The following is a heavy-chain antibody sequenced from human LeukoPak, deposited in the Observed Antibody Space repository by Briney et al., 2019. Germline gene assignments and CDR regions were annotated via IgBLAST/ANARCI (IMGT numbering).Heavy chain of an antibody. J-gene: IGHJ4*02. V-gene: IGHV4-4*07. Sequence: PSETLSLTCTVSGGSISSYYWSWIRQPAGKGLEWIGRIYTSGSTNHNPSLKSRVTMSVDTSKNQFSLKLSSVTAADTAVYYCARAQKYYDFWSGYPFFDYWGQGTLVTVSS. CDR3: ARAQKYYDFWSGYPFFDY. CDR1: GGSISSYY. D-gene: IGHD3-3*01. CDR2: IYTSGST.